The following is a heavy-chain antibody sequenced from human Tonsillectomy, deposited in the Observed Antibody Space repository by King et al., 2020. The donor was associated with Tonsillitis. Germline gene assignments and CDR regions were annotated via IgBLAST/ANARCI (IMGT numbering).Heavy chain of an antibody. D-gene: IGHD6-19*01. Sequence: QLVQSGAEVKKPGESLKISCKGSGYSFTSYWIGWVRQMPGKGLEWMGIIYPGDSDTRYSPSFQSQVTISADKSISTAYLQWCSLKASDTAMYYCARHIAVAGRRAYYYYYGMDVWGQGTTVTVSS. CDR2: IYPGDSDT. J-gene: IGHJ6*02. CDR3: ARHIAVAGRRAYYYYYGMDV. CDR1: GYSFTSYW. V-gene: IGHV5-51*01.